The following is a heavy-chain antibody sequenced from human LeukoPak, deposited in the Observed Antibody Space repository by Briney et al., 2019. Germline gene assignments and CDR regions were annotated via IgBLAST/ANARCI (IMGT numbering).Heavy chain of an antibody. D-gene: IGHD3-10*01. Sequence: PSETLSLTCAVYGGSFSGYYWSWIRQPPGKGLEWIGEINHSGSTNYNPSLKSRVTISVDTSKNQFSLKLSSVTAADTAVYYCARRSGLRGYYYYYMDVWGKGTTVTVSS. J-gene: IGHJ6*03. V-gene: IGHV4-34*01. CDR3: ARRSGLRGYYYYYMDV. CDR1: GGSFSGYY. CDR2: INHSGST.